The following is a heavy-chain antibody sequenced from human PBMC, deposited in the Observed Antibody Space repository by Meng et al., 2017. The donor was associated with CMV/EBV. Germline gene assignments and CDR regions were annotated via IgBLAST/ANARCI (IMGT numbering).Heavy chain of an antibody. CDR3: AKDESNGYTDY. J-gene: IGHJ4*02. CDR1: GYTFSGYF. V-gene: IGHV1-2*02. CDR2: INPNNRDT. D-gene: IGHD5-18*01. Sequence: SCTASGYTFSGYFIHWIRQDPGQRLEWMGWINPNNRDTKYAERFQGRVTMTRDTSTNTVYMELDSLRFVDTAIYYCAKDESNGYTDYWGPGTLVTVSS.